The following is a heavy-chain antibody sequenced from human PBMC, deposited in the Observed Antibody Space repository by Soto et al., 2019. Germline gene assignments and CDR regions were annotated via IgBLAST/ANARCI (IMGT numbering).Heavy chain of an antibody. CDR2: IIPIFGTA. Sequence: QVQLVQSGAEVKKPGSSVKVSCKASGGTFSSYAISWVRQAPGQGLEWMGGIIPIFGTANYAQKFQGRVTITADESTSTAYMELSSLRSEDTAVYYCARVELRFEYYYDSSGYFDYWGQGTLVTVSS. V-gene: IGHV1-69*01. CDR1: GGTFSSYA. J-gene: IGHJ4*02. CDR3: ARVELRFEYYYDSSGYFDY. D-gene: IGHD3-22*01.